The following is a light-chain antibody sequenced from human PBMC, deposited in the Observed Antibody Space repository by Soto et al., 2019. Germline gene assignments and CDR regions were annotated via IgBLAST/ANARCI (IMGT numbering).Light chain of an antibody. CDR2: DAS. CDR3: QQYHRYSRT. J-gene: IGKJ1*01. Sequence: DIQMTQSPSTLSASVGDRVTVTCRASQSINGWFAWYQQKPGKAPKLLIYDASSLHSGVPSRFTGSGFGTEFTLTISSLQPEDFATYYCQQYHRYSRTFGQGTKVEIK. V-gene: IGKV1-5*01. CDR1: QSINGW.